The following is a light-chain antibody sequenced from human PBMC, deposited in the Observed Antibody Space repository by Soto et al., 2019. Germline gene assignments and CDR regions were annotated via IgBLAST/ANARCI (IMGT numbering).Light chain of an antibody. Sequence: QSALTQPASVSGSPGQSVTISCTGTSSDIGGYRYVSWYQQRPGKAPKLMIHDVTNRPSGVSDRFSGSKSGNTASLTISGLQAEDEADYYCTSYTRDSSVIFGGGTQLTVL. CDR3: TSYTRDSSVI. J-gene: IGLJ2*01. CDR1: SSDIGGYRY. V-gene: IGLV2-14*03. CDR2: DVT.